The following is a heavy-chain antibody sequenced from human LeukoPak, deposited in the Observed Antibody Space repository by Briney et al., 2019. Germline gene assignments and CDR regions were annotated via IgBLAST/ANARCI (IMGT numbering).Heavy chain of an antibody. Sequence: GGSLRLSCVASGFTFSDYYMSWIRQAPGKGLEWVSYISSSGSTIYYADSVKGRFTISRDNAKNSLYLQMNSLRAEDTAVYYCARLLYSSSSRSDYWGQGTLVTVSS. D-gene: IGHD6-6*01. CDR2: ISSSGSTI. J-gene: IGHJ4*02. CDR3: ARLLYSSSSRSDY. CDR1: GFTFSDYY. V-gene: IGHV3-11*01.